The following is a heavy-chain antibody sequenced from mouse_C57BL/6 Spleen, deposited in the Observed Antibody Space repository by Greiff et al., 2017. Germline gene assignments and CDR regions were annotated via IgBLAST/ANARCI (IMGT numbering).Heavy chain of an antibody. J-gene: IGHJ4*01. V-gene: IGHV1-80*01. CDR3: ARIYGSSYYAMDY. D-gene: IGHD1-1*01. Sequence: QVQLQQSGAELVKPGASVKISCKASGYAFSSYWMNWVKQRPGKGLEWIGQIYPGDGDTNYNGKFKGKATLTADKSSSTAYMQLSSLTSDDSAVYFCARIYGSSYYAMDYWGQGTSVTVSS. CDR1: GYAFSSYW. CDR2: IYPGDGDT.